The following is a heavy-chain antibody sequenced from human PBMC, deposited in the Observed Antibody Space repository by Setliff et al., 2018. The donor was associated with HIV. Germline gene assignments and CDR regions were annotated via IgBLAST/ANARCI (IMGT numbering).Heavy chain of an antibody. J-gene: IGHJ4*02. CDR1: GGSSSRSSYY. Sequence: SETLSLTCSVSGGSSSRSSYYWGWVRQPPGKGLEYIGSIYYSGSTYYNPSLRSRVTISVDTSKNQFSLKLDSVTAADTALYYCARQVGATKEGAYYFNYWGQGTQVTVSS. CDR3: ARQVGATKEGAYYFNY. D-gene: IGHD1-26*01. CDR2: IYYSGST. V-gene: IGHV4-39*01.